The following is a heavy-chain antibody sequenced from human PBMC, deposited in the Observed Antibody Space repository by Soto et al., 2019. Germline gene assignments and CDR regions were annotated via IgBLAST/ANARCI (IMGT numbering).Heavy chain of an antibody. V-gene: IGHV3-23*01. D-gene: IGHD3-22*01. J-gene: IGHJ6*02. CDR3: AKDPYYYDTSEMDV. CDR2: IGGSGGST. Sequence: GGSLRLSCAASGSTFSSYAMSWVRQAPGKGLEWVSAIGGSGGSTYYADSVKGRFTISRDNSKNTLFLQMNSLRAEDTAVYYCAKDPYYYDTSEMDVWGQGTTVTVSS. CDR1: GSTFSSYA.